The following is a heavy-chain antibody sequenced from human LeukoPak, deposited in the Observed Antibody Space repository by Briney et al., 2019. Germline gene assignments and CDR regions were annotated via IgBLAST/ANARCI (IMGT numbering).Heavy chain of an antibody. V-gene: IGHV3-7*01. Sequence: GGSLRLSCAPSGFPFSSYWMSWVRQAPGKGLEWVAYINQDGSEKYYVDSVKGRFTISRDNAKNSLYLQMNSLRAEDTAVYYCARSTCSSTSCFLYGTYYYGSGSPGPFDYWGQGTLVTVSS. CDR3: ARSTCSSTSCFLYGTYYYGSGSPGPFDY. D-gene: IGHD3-10*01. CDR1: GFPFSSYW. J-gene: IGHJ4*02. CDR2: INQDGSEK.